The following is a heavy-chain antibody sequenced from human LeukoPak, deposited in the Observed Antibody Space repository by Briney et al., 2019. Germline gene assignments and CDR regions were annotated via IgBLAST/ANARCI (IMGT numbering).Heavy chain of an antibody. J-gene: IGHJ5*02. D-gene: IGHD2-2*01. CDR1: GGSISSSSYY. V-gene: IGHV4-39*01. CDR2: IYYSGST. Sequence: SETLSLTCTVSGGSISSSSYYWGWIRQPPGKGLEWIGIIYYSGSTYYNPPLKSRLTIPVDTSKNQFSLKLSSVTATDTAVYYCARRGYCSSTSCYEYWFDPWGQGTLVTVSS. CDR3: ARRGYCSSTSCYEYWFDP.